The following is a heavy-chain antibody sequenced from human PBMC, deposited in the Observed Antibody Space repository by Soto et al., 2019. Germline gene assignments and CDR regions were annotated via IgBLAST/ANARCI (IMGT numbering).Heavy chain of an antibody. D-gene: IGHD1-26*01. CDR1: GFTFSSYA. CDR3: ARDNVRIPVGAAQHRYYGMDV. Sequence: GGSLRLSCAASGFTFSSYAMHWVRQAPGKGLEWVAVISYDGSNKYYADSVKGRFTISRDNSKNTLYLQMNSLRAEDTAVYYCARDNVRIPVGAAQHRYYGMDVWGQGTTVTVSS. CDR2: ISYDGSNK. J-gene: IGHJ6*02. V-gene: IGHV3-30-3*01.